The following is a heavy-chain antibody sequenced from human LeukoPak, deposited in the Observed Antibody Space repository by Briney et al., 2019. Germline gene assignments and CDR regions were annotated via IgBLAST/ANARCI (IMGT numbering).Heavy chain of an antibody. CDR3: VRDSSTPDY. CDR2: INQDGREK. Sequence: PGGTLRLSCAASGFTFTSYWMSWVRHAPGKGRAGGANINQDGREKYHVDSVKGRFTISRDNARNTLHLQMNTLRSEDTPVYDCVRDSSTPDYWGQGTLVTVSS. D-gene: IGHD3-10*01. J-gene: IGHJ4*02. CDR1: GFTFTSYW. V-gene: IGHV3-7*01.